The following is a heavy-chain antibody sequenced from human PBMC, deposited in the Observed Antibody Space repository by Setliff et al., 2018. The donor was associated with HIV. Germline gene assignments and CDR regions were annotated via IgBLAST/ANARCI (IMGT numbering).Heavy chain of an antibody. CDR1: GYTFTSYD. CDR2: MNPNSGNT. J-gene: IGHJ6*03. CDR3: ARGRSLVRGSGSPEYYYMDV. D-gene: IGHD3-10*01. Sequence: GASVKVSCKPSGYTFTSYDINWVRQATGQGLEWMGWMNPNSGNTGYAQKFQGRVIMTRNTSISTAYMELSSLRSDDTAVYYCARGRSLVRGSGSPEYYYMDVWGRGTTVTSP. V-gene: IGHV1-8*02.